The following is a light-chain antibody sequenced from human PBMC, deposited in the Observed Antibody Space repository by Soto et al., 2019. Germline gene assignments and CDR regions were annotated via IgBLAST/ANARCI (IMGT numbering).Light chain of an antibody. CDR3: QQYNNWPPGT. CDR1: QSVSSN. V-gene: IGKV3-15*01. Sequence: EIVMTQSPATLSVSPGERATLSCRASQSVSSNLVWYQQKPGQAPRLLIYGASTRATGIPARFSGSGSGTEFTLTISSLQSEDFAVYYCQQYNNWPPGTFGQGTKVDI. CDR2: GAS. J-gene: IGKJ1*01.